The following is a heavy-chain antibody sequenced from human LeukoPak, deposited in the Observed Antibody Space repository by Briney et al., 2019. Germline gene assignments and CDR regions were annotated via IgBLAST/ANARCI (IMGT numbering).Heavy chain of an antibody. CDR2: IWYDGSDK. V-gene: IGHV3-33*01. D-gene: IGHD5-12*01. CDR1: GFIFSNHG. CDR3: GRLRAFYFDY. Sequence: GGSLRLSCTASGFIFSNHGMLWVRQAPGKGLEWVAVIWYDGSDKFYADSVKGRFTISRDNSKNTLNLQMISLRAEDTAVYYCGRLRAFYFDYWGLGTLVTVSS. J-gene: IGHJ4*02.